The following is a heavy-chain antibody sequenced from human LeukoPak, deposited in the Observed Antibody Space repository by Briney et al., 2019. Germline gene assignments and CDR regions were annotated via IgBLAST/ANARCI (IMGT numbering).Heavy chain of an antibody. V-gene: IGHV1-18*01. D-gene: IGHD3-22*01. Sequence: ASLKVSCKASGYTFTSYGISWVRQAPGQGLEWMGWISAYNGNTNYAQKLQGRVTMTTDTSTSTAYMELRNLRSDDTAVYYCARDPVDGYYYDSSGYSYWGQGTLVTVSS. J-gene: IGHJ4*02. CDR3: ARDPVDGYYYDSSGYSY. CDR1: GYTFTSYG. CDR2: ISAYNGNT.